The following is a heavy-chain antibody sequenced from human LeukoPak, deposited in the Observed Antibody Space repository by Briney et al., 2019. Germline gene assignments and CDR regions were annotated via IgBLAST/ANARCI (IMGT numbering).Heavy chain of an antibody. CDR3: AKSAESGTPGYVDY. CDR2: ISASGAST. V-gene: IGHV3-23*01. J-gene: IGHJ4*02. D-gene: IGHD1-7*01. Sequence: GGSLRLSCAPSRYKLTIYATRCVRQAPGKGLEWVSAISASGASTYYADSVKGRFTISRDNSKNTLSLQMDSLRAEDTPVYLGAKSAESGTPGYVDYWGQGTLVTVSS. CDR1: RYKLTIYA.